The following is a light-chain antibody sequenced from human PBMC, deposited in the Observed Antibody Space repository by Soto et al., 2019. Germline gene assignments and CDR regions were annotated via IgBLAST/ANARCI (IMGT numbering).Light chain of an antibody. Sequence: QTVVTQSPSASASLGASVKLTCTLNSGHSNNASAWHQQQPEKGPRYLMKLNSDGSHSKGDGLPDRFSGSSSGAERYLTISSLQSEDEADYYCQTYDAGIQVFGGGTQLTVL. V-gene: IGLV4-69*01. CDR3: QTYDAGIQV. CDR2: LNSDGSH. J-gene: IGLJ2*01. CDR1: SGHSNNA.